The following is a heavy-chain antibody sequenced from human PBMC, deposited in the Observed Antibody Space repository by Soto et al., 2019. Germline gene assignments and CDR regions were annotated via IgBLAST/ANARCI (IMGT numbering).Heavy chain of an antibody. V-gene: IGHV1-18*01. CDR1: GYTFTNYG. Sequence: ASVKVSCKASGYTFTNYGISWVRQAPGQGLEWMGWISAYNGNTNYAQKLQGRVTMTTDTSTSTAYMELRSLRSDDTAVYYCARYLVLLSSGELPPPYNWFDPGGQGTLVTV. J-gene: IGHJ5*02. D-gene: IGHD3-10*01. CDR3: ARYLVLLSSGELPPPYNWFDP. CDR2: ISAYNGNT.